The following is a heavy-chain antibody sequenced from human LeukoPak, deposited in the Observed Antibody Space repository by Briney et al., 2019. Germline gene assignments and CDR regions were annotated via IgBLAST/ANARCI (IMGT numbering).Heavy chain of an antibody. D-gene: IGHD2-15*01. V-gene: IGHV4-59*01. CDR1: GGSISSYY. CDR3: ARESPPGYCSGGSCGGFDP. Sequence: PSETLSLTCAVSGGSISSYYWSWIRQPPGKGLEWIGYIYYSGSTNYNPSLKSRVTISVDTSKNQFSLKLSSVTAADTAVYYCARESPPGYCSGGSCGGFDPWGQGTLVTVSS. J-gene: IGHJ5*02. CDR2: IYYSGST.